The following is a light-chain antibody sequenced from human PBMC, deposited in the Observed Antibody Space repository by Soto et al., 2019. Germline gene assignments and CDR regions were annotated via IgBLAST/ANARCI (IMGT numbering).Light chain of an antibody. CDR3: QQYSTWVT. CDR2: DAS. CDR1: QTITSN. J-gene: IGKJ4*01. V-gene: IGKV3-15*01. Sequence: PGDTATLSCRDSQTITSNLAWYQQKPGQPPRLLIYDASTRATGLPARFSGSGSGTEFTLTISNLQSEDFAVYYCQQYSTWVTFGGGTQLEIE.